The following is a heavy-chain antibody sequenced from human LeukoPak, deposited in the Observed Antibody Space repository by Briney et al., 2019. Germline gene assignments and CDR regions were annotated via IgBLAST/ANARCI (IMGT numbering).Heavy chain of an antibody. V-gene: IGHV4-39*01. CDR1: GGSISSGIYY. Sequence: SETLSLTCTVSGGSISSGIYYWGWIRQPTGKGLEWIGSIYYSGNAYYNPSLKSRVTISVDTSKNQLSLKLNSVTAADTAVYYCARHVRQQLPPKAFDYWGQGTLVTVSS. J-gene: IGHJ4*02. CDR2: IYYSGNA. CDR3: ARHVRQQLPPKAFDY. D-gene: IGHD6-13*01.